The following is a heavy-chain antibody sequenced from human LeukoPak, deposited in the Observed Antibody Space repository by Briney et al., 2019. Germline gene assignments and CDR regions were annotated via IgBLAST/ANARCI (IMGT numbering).Heavy chain of an antibody. J-gene: IGHJ4*02. CDR1: GFTFSSYG. CDR2: IWYDGTNK. D-gene: IGHD5-18*01. V-gene: IGHV3-33*06. Sequence: GGSLRLSCAASGFTFSSYGMQWVRQAPGKGLEWVAVIWYDGTNKYYADAVKGRFTISRDNSKNTLYLQMNSLRAEDTAVYYCAKSRERGYMGKYDYWGQGTLVTVSS. CDR3: AKSRERGYMGKYDY.